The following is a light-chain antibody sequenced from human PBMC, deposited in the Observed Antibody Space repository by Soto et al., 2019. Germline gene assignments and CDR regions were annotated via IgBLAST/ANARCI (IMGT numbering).Light chain of an antibody. Sequence: DIQMTQSPSSPSASVGDRVTITCRASQSISSYLNWYQQKPGKAPKLLIYAASSLQSGVPSRFSGSGSGTDFTLTISSLQPEEFATYYCQQSYSTPGVTFGGGTKVEIK. V-gene: IGKV1-39*01. J-gene: IGKJ4*01. CDR2: AAS. CDR3: QQSYSTPGVT. CDR1: QSISSY.